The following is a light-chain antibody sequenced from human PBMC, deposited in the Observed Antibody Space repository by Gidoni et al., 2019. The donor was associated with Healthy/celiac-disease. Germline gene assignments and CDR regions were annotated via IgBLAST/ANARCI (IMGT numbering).Light chain of an antibody. J-gene: IGLJ2*01. Sequence: SYELTQLPSVFVSPGQTASITCSGDKLGDKYACWYQQKPRQSPVLVIYQDSKRPSGIPERFSGSNSGNTATLTISGTQAMDEADYYCQAWDSSVVFGGGTKLTVL. CDR3: QAWDSSVV. CDR1: KLGDKY. CDR2: QDS. V-gene: IGLV3-1*01.